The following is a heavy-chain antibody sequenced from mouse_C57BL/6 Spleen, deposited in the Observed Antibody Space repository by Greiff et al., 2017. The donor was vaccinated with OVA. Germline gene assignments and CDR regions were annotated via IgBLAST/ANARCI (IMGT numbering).Heavy chain of an antibody. CDR1: GYAFTNYL. CDR3: ARSKYSNPLDY. V-gene: IGHV1-54*01. CDR2: INPGSGGT. J-gene: IGHJ2*01. D-gene: IGHD2-5*01. Sequence: QVQLQQSGAELVRPGTSVQVSCKASGYAFTNYLIEWVKQRPGQGLEWIGVINPGSGGTNYNEKFKGKATLTADKSSSTAYMQLSSLTSEDSAVYFCARSKYSNPLDYWGQGTTLTVSS.